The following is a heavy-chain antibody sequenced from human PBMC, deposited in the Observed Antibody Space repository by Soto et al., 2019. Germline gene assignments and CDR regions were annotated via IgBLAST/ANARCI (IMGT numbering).Heavy chain of an antibody. V-gene: IGHV1-69*01. J-gene: IGHJ4*02. Sequence: QVQLVQSGAEVKKPGSSVKVSCKASGGTFSSYSINWVRQAPGQGLEWMGEIIPIFGTANYAQKCQGRVTITADESTSTAYMELSSLGSEDTAMYSCARDGWRHSGGMDYWGQGTLVTVSS. CDR1: GGTFSSYS. D-gene: IGHD3-16*01. CDR3: ARDGWRHSGGMDY. CDR2: IIPIFGTA.